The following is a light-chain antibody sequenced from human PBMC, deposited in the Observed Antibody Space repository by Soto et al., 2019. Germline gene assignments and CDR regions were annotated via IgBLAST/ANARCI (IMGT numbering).Light chain of an antibody. V-gene: IGKV1-5*03. Sequence: DIQMTQSPSTLSASVGDRVTVTCRASQEIGSFLAWYQQKPGKAPKLLIYLASRLESGVPSRFSGSGSGTEFTLTISGLQPDEFATYFCQQYNTHSFYTFGPGTKLEIK. CDR3: QQYNTHSFYT. CDR2: LAS. CDR1: QEIGSF. J-gene: IGKJ2*01.